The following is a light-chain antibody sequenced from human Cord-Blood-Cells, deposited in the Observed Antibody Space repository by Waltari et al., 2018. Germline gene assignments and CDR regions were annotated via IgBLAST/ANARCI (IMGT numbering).Light chain of an antibody. Sequence: QSALTQPASVSGSTGPSITISCTGTSSDVGGYNYVSWYQQPPGKAPKLMIYEVSNRPSGVSNRFSVSKSGNTASLTISGLQAEDEADYYCSSYTSSSTLYVCGTGTKVTVL. CDR3: SSYTSSSTLYV. V-gene: IGLV2-14*01. CDR2: EVS. CDR1: SSDVGGYNY. J-gene: IGLJ1*01.